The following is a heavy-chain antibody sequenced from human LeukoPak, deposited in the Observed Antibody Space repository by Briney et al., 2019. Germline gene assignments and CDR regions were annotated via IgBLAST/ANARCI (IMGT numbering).Heavy chain of an antibody. CDR1: GFTFSSYV. D-gene: IGHD4-17*01. Sequence: GGSLRLSCAASGFTFSSYVMHWVRQAPGKGLEWVAVISYDGSNKYYADSVKGRFTISRDNSKNTLYVQMNSLRAEDTAVYYCARDNGDYGIKSDFDYWGQGTLVTVSS. CDR3: ARDNGDYGIKSDFDY. V-gene: IGHV3-30-3*01. J-gene: IGHJ4*02. CDR2: ISYDGSNK.